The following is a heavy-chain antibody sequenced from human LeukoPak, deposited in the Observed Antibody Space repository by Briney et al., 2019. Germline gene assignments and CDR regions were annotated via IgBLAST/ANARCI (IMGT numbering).Heavy chain of an antibody. V-gene: IGHV3-23*01. CDR1: GFTFSSYA. J-gene: IGHJ4*02. CDR3: AKVGDYDSSGYYFDY. CDR2: ISGSGGST. D-gene: IGHD3-22*01. Sequence: GGSLRLSCAASGFTFSSYAMSWVRQAPGKGLEWVSAISGSGGSTYYADSVKGRFTISRDNSKKKLYLQMNSLRAEDTAVYYCAKVGDYDSSGYYFDYWGQGTLVTVSS.